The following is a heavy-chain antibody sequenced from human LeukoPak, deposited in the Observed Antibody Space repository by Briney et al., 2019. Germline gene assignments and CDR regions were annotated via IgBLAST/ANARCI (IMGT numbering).Heavy chain of an antibody. CDR3: AREYYDFWSGYYTGIGWFDP. CDR1: GYTFTGYY. Sequence: EASVKVSCKASGYTFTGYYMHWVRQAPGQGLEWMGWINTNSGGTNYAQKFQGWVTMTRDTSISTAYMELSRLRSDDTAVYYCAREYYDFWSGYYTGIGWFDPWGQGTLVTVSS. D-gene: IGHD3-3*01. J-gene: IGHJ5*02. V-gene: IGHV1-2*04. CDR2: INTNSGGT.